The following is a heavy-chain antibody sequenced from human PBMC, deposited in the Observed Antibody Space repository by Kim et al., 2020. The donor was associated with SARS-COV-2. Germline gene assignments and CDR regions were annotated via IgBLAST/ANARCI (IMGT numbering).Heavy chain of an antibody. D-gene: IGHD1-26*01. J-gene: IGHJ1*01. Sequence: SETLSLTCTVSGYSISSGYYWGWIRQPPGKGLEWIGSIYHSGSTYYNPSLKSRVTISVDTSKNQFSLKLSSVTAADTAVYYCARDPPGGSYYGDFQHWGQGTLVTVSS. V-gene: IGHV4-38-2*02. CDR2: IYHSGST. CDR3: ARDPPGGSYYGDFQH. CDR1: GYSISSGYY.